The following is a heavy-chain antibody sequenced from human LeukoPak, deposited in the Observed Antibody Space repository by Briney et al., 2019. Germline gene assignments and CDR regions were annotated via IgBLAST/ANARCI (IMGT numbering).Heavy chain of an antibody. D-gene: IGHD3-10*01. J-gene: IGHJ4*02. V-gene: IGHV4-4*02. CDR3: ARVRAQGYYYGSGSYHFDY. CDR2: IYHSGST. CDR1: GGSISSSNW. Sequence: SGTLSLTCAVSGGSISSSNWWSWVRQPPGKGLEWIGEIYHSGSTNYNPSLKSRVTISVDKSKNQFSLKLSSVTAADTAVYYCARVRAQGYYYGSGSYHFDYWGQGTLVTVSS.